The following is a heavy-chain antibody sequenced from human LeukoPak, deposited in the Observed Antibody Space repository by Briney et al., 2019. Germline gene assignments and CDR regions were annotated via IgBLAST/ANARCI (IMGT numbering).Heavy chain of an antibody. CDR2: VNHSGST. D-gene: IGHD6-13*01. J-gene: IGHJ6*03. CDR3: ATDSAAADLFSYLDV. Sequence: ADTLPLTCAVYCGSFSEYYLSWLRQPPGKELDWMGEVNHSGSTNYNPSLKNRVTISVDTSKNQFSLKLSSVTAADRPVYYCATDSAAADLFSYLDVWGKGTTVTVSS. CDR1: CGSFSEYY. V-gene: IGHV4-34*01.